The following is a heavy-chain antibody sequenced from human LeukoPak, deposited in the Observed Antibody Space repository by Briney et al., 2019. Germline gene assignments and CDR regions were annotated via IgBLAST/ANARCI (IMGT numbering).Heavy chain of an antibody. CDR3: ARAPADRTFSFHH. Sequence: SETLSLTCTVSGDSISGGTYYWGWIRPPPGKGLEWIANIHYTGSSYSAPSLKSRVIISVDPSKNQFSLNLRSVTAADTAVYYCARAPADRTFSFHHWGHGSLVTVSS. CDR1: GDSISGGTYY. CDR2: IHYTGSS. J-gene: IGHJ4*01. D-gene: IGHD3-16*01. V-gene: IGHV4-39*01.